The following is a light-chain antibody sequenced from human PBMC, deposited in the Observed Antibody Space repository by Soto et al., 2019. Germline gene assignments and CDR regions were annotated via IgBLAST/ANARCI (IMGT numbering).Light chain of an antibody. J-gene: IGKJ5*01. CDR2: TAS. V-gene: IGKV1-9*01. CDR3: QQLAGFPIT. Sequence: DIQMTQSPSTLPASVGDRVTITCRASQGISTYLAWYQQKPGKAPNLLIYTASTLQTGVPSRFSGSAFGTEFTLTISSLQPEDFATYYCQQLAGFPITFGQGTRLEIK. CDR1: QGISTY.